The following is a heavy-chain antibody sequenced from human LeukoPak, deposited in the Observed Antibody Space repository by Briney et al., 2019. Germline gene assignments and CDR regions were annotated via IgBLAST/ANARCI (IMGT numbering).Heavy chain of an antibody. Sequence: SETLSLTCAVSGGSISNYYWSWTRQPPGKGLEWIGHIYYSGATKYNPSLKSRITIPVDTSKNQFSLMLSSVTAADTAVYYCARFGITVVRGGKYYFDYWGQGTLVTVSS. CDR1: GGSISNYY. CDR2: IYYSGAT. CDR3: ARFGITVVRGGKYYFDY. D-gene: IGHD3-10*01. V-gene: IGHV4-59*08. J-gene: IGHJ4*02.